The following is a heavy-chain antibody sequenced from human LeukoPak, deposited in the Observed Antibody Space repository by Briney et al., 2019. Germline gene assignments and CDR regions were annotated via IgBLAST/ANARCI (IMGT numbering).Heavy chain of an antibody. CDR2: IIPIFGTA. CDR3: ARHPGDDFWSEQQTYYYYGMDV. J-gene: IGHJ6*02. Sequence: GASVKVSCTASGGTFSSYAISWVRQAPGQGLEWMGGIIPIFGTANYAQKFQGRVTITADESTSTAYMELSSLRSEDTAVYYCARHPGDDFWSEQQTYYYYGMDVWGQGTTVTVSS. D-gene: IGHD3-3*01. CDR1: GGTFSSYA. V-gene: IGHV1-69*13.